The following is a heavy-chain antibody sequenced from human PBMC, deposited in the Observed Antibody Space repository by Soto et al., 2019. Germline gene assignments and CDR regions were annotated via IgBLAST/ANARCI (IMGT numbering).Heavy chain of an antibody. J-gene: IGHJ6*02. CDR3: ARELRFGEDYYGMDV. D-gene: IGHD3-10*01. V-gene: IGHV4-59*12. CDR1: GGSISSYY. CDR2: IYYSGST. Sequence: SETLSLTCTVSGGSISSYYWSWIRQPPGKGLEWIGYIYYSGSTYYNPSLKSRVTISVDTSKNQFSLKLSSVTAADTAVYYCARELRFGEDYYGMDVWGQGTTVTVSS.